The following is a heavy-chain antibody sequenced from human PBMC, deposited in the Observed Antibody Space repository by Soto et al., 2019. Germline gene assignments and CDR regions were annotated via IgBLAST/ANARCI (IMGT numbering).Heavy chain of an antibody. V-gene: IGHV3-30-3*01. Sequence: LRLSCAASGLTFSRYALHWVRQAPGKGLEWVAVISDTGDTEYYANSVKGRFTISRDNSKNKLYLQMNSLRAEDTALYYCARGENDYYGMDVWGQGTTVTVSS. CDR2: ISDTGDTE. CDR1: GLTFSRYA. CDR3: ARGENDYYGMDV. J-gene: IGHJ6*02.